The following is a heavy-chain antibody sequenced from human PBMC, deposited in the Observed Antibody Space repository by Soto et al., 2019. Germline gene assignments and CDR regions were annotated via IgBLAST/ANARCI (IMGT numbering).Heavy chain of an antibody. CDR3: ARDQWLVLGGDY. J-gene: IGHJ4*02. D-gene: IGHD6-19*01. V-gene: IGHV1-3*01. CDR1: GYSFTNYA. Sequence: GASVKVSCKASGYSFTNYAIHWVRQAPGQTLEWMGWINADNGNTKYSQNFQGRVSMTRDTSATTAYMELSSLTSEDTAIYYCARDQWLVLGGDYWGQGTPVTVSS. CDR2: INADNGNT.